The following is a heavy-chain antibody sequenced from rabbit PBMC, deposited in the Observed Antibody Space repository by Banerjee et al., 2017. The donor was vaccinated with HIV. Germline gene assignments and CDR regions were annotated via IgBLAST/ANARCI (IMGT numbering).Heavy chain of an antibody. J-gene: IGHJ4*01. V-gene: IGHV1S47*01. CDR1: GFDFSSNA. CDR2: IYNGDGST. CDR3: ARDLAGVIGWNFGL. D-gene: IGHD4-1*01. Sequence: QEPLKESGGGLVQPEGSLTLTCKASGFDFSSNAMCWVRQAPGKRPEWIACIYNGDGSTYYAGWVNGRFSISRSTSLNTVTLQMTSLTAADTATYFCARDLAGVIGWNFGLWGPGTLVTVS.